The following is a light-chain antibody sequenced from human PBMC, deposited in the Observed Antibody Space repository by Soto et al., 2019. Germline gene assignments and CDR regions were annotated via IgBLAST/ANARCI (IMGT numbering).Light chain of an antibody. CDR2: DAS. J-gene: IGKJ3*01. CDR3: QQRSSWPFT. V-gene: IGKV3-11*01. Sequence: EIVMTQSPATLSVSPGERATLSCRASQSVSSKVAWYQQKPGQAPRLLIYDASNRATGIPARFSGSGSGTDFTLTISSLEPEDFAVYYCQQRSSWPFTFGPGTKVDIK. CDR1: QSVSSK.